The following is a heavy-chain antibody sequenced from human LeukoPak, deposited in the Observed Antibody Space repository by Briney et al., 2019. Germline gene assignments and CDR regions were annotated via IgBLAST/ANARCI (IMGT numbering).Heavy chain of an antibody. Sequence: SVKVSCKASGGTFSSYAISWVRQAPGQGLEWMGGIIPIFGTANYAQKFQGRVTITADKSTSTAYMELSSLRSEDTAVYYCVGPGYGSGSPTVMDVWGKGTTVTVSS. V-gene: IGHV1-69*06. D-gene: IGHD3-10*01. CDR2: IIPIFGTA. J-gene: IGHJ6*04. CDR3: VGPGYGSGSPTVMDV. CDR1: GGTFSSYA.